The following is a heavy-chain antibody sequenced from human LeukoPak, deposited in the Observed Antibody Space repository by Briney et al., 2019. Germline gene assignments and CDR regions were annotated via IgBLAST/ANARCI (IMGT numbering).Heavy chain of an antibody. CDR3: ARSSTGNYPYYFDY. V-gene: IGHV1-3*01. CDR1: GYTFTSYA. D-gene: IGHD1-1*01. CDR2: INAGNGNT. J-gene: IGHJ4*02. Sequence: ASVKVSCKASGYTFTSYAMHWVRQAPGQRLERMGWINAGNGNTKYSQKFQGRVTITRDTSASTAYMELSSLRSEDTAVYYCARSSTGNYPYYFDYWGQGTLVTVSS.